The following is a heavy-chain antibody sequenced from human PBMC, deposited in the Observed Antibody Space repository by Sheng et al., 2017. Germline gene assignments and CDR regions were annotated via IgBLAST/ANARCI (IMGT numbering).Heavy chain of an antibody. CDR1: GGSFSTYA. J-gene: IGHJ5*02. CDR2: IIPSLGIA. CDR3: ARLWGNVVATNLFDP. D-gene: IGHD5-12*01. V-gene: IGHV1-69*10. Sequence: QVHLVQSGAQVKKPGSSVKVSCKASGGSFSTYAISWLRQAPGQGLEWMGGIIPSLGIANSAQRFQGRVTITADKSTSTVYMDLSSLRSEDTAVYYCARLWGNVVATNLFDPWGQGTLVTVSS.